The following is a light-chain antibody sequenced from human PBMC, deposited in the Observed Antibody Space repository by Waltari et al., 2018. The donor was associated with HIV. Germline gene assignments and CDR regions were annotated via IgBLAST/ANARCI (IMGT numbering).Light chain of an antibody. J-gene: IGLJ1*01. CDR1: SSDVGGYDY. CDR2: EVS. Sequence: QSALTQPPSASGSPGQSVTISCSGTSSDVGGYDYVSWYQQHPGKAPKLMIYEVSKRPSGVPDRSSGSKPGNTASLTVSGLQAEDEADYYCSSHAGSNNYVFGTGTKVTVL. V-gene: IGLV2-8*01. CDR3: SSHAGSNNYV.